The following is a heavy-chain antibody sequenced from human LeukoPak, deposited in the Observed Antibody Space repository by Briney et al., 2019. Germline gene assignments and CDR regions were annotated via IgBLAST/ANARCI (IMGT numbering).Heavy chain of an antibody. CDR3: ARGQYYYDSSGQDAFDI. J-gene: IGHJ3*02. Sequence: PSETLSLTCTVSGVSISSYYWSWIRQPAGKGLEWIGRIYTSGSTNYNPSLKSRVTMSVDTSKNQFSLKLSSVTAADTAVYYCARGQYYYDSSGQDAFDIWGQGTMVTVSS. D-gene: IGHD3-22*01. CDR1: GVSISSYY. V-gene: IGHV4-4*07. CDR2: IYTSGST.